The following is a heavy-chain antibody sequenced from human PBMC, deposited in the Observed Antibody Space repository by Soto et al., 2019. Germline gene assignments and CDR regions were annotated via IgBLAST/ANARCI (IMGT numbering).Heavy chain of an antibody. V-gene: IGHV1-2*04. J-gene: IGHJ6*02. D-gene: IGHD3-22*01. Sequence: GASVKVSCKASGYTFTGYYMHWVRQAPGQGLEWMGWINPNSGGTNYAQKFQGWVTMTRDTSISTAYMELSRLRSDDTAVYYCARAGFDYYDSSGYYSGYYYYGMDVWGQGTTVTVSS. CDR2: INPNSGGT. CDR1: GYTFTGYY. CDR3: ARAGFDYYDSSGYYSGYYYYGMDV.